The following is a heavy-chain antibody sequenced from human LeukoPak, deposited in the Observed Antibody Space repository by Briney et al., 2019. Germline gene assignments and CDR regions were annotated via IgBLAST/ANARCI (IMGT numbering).Heavy chain of an antibody. Sequence: ASVKLSCKASGDTFTGYYIHWMRQPPGQGLEWMGWINPNSGGTNYAQKVQDRVTMTRDTSIGTAYMELCRLISDDTAVYYCAGGRWLLLPYYWGQGTLVNVSS. V-gene: IGHV1-2*02. CDR2: INPNSGGT. CDR3: AGGRWLLLPYY. D-gene: IGHD5-12*01. CDR1: GDTFTGYY. J-gene: IGHJ4*02.